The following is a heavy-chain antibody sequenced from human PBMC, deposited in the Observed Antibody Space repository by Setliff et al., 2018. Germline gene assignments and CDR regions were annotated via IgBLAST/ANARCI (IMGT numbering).Heavy chain of an antibody. D-gene: IGHD6-13*01. CDR2: IIPLFGTT. CDR3: ARALGGISAAGNNWLDS. V-gene: IGHV1-69*13. J-gene: IGHJ5*01. CDR1: GGTFNPFL. Sequence: GASVKVSCKNSGGTFNPFLVSWVRQAPGQGLEWMGGIIPLFGTTKYAQKFQDRITMTADESATTAYMELTSLRSEDTAVYYCARALGGISAAGNNWLDSWGQGTLVTVSS.